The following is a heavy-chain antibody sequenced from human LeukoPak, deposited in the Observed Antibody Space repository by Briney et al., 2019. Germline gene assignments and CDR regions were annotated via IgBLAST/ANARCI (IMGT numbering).Heavy chain of an antibody. D-gene: IGHD5-18*01. J-gene: IGHJ4*02. Sequence: PGGSLRLPCAASGFTFNNYGMHWFRQAPGKGLEWVAVVSFDGSKKFYGDSVKGRFTISRDSSKDTLSLQMNSLRAEDTAVYYCAKELRGYSYGEHWSQGTLVTVSS. CDR1: GFTFNNYG. V-gene: IGHV3-30*18. CDR2: VSFDGSKK. CDR3: AKELRGYSYGEH.